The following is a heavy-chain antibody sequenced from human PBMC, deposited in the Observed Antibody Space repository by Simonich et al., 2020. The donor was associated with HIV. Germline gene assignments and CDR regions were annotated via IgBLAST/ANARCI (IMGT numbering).Heavy chain of an antibody. Sequence: QVQLQQWGAGLLKPSETLSLTCAVYGGSFSGYYWSWIRQPPGKGLDWIGEINHSGTTNYNPSLKSRVTISRDTSKNQFSLKLSSVTAADTAIYYCARVIFVTSAGFDYWGQGTLVTVSS. CDR2: INHSGTT. D-gene: IGHD3-3*02. CDR1: GGSFSGYY. V-gene: IGHV4-34*01. J-gene: IGHJ4*02. CDR3: ARVIFVTSAGFDY.